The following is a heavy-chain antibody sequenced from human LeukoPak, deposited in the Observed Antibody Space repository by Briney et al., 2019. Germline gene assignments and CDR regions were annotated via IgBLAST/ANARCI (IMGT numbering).Heavy chain of an antibody. CDR1: GFTFDDYA. CDR2: ISWNSGSI. J-gene: IGHJ4*02. Sequence: GRSLRLPCAASGFTFDDYAMHWVRQAPGKGLEWVSGISWNSGSIGYADSVKGRFTISRDNAKNSLYLQMNSLRAEDTALYYCARNFDYWGQGTPVTVSS. V-gene: IGHV3-9*01. CDR3: ARNFDY.